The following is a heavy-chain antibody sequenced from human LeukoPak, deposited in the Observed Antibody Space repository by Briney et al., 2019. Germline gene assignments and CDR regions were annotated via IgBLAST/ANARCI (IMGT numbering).Heavy chain of an antibody. V-gene: IGHV3-30*18. CDR2: ISYVVSNK. CDR1: GFTFSSYG. CDR3: ANGEGPGCHTAMPRVDL. J-gene: IGHJ2*01. Sequence: GGTLRLSCAASGFTFSSYGMHWVREAPSKGLEWGAVISYVVSNKYYTDSLKGRFTVPRDNSKDTLYLQMNSQRAEHTAVYYSANGEGPGCHTAMPRVDLWGRGTLVTVSS. D-gene: IGHD5-18*01.